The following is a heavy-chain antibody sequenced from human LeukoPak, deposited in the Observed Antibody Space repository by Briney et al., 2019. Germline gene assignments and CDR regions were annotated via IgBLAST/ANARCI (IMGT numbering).Heavy chain of an antibody. CDR2: IKPDGSGK. CDR1: GFAFSTHW. V-gene: IGHV3-7*01. D-gene: IGHD2-2*01. J-gene: IGHJ4*02. Sequence: PGGSLRLSCSASGFAFSTHWMSWVRQAPGKGLECVAKIKPDGSGKFYMDSVRGRFTISRDNSKNSLFLQLNSLRAEDTAVYYCARGGVVPGLDYWGQGTLVTVSS. CDR3: ARGGVVPGLDY.